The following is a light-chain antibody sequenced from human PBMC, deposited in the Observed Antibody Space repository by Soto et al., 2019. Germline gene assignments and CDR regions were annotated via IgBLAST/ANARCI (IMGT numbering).Light chain of an antibody. CDR1: SSDVGSYNL. Sequence: QSALTQPASVSGSPGQSITISCTGTSSDVGSYNLVSWYQQHPGKAPKLMIYEGSKRPSGVSNRFSGSKSGNTASLTISGLQAEDEADYYCCSYAGSSTHVFGPGTKVTVL. CDR2: EGS. J-gene: IGLJ1*01. V-gene: IGLV2-23*01. CDR3: CSYAGSSTHV.